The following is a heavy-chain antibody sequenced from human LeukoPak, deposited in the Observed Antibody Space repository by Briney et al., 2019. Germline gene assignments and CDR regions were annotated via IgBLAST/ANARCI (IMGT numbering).Heavy chain of an antibody. CDR1: GGSISSSY. CDR3: ARQRDGYNLVDFGV. Sequence: SETLSLTCTVSGGSISSSYWSWIRQPPGKGLEWIGSIYYSGSTNYNPSLKSRVTISVDTSKNQFSLKMSSVTAADTAVYYCARQRDGYNLVDFGVWGQGTVVTVSS. CDR2: IYYSGST. V-gene: IGHV4-59*01. J-gene: IGHJ4*02. D-gene: IGHD5-24*01.